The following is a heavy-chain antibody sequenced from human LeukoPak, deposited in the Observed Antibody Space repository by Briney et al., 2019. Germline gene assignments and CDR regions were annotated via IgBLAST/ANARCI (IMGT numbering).Heavy chain of an antibody. CDR1: GFTVSSNY. J-gene: IGHJ4*02. V-gene: IGHV3-21*01. CDR3: ARHVVAVGFDY. Sequence: PGGSLRLSCAASGFTVSSNYMSWVRQAPGKGLEWVSSITSSSSYIYYADSVKGRFTISRDNAKNSLYLHMNSLRAEDTAVYYCARHVVAVGFDYWGQGTLVTVSS. D-gene: IGHD3-22*01. CDR2: ITSSSSYI.